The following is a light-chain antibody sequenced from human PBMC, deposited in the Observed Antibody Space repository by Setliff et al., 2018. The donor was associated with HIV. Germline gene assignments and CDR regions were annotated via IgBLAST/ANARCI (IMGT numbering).Light chain of an antibody. CDR1: SSAIGGYKY. V-gene: IGLV2-14*03. CDR2: DVT. CDR3: SSYTSSITLYV. Sequence: QSALAQPASVSGSPGQSITISCTGTSSAIGGYKYVSWYQQHPGKAPKLVISDVTNRPSGVSSRFSGSKSGNTASLTISGLQAEDEADYYCSSYTSSITLYVFGTGTKVTVL. J-gene: IGLJ1*01.